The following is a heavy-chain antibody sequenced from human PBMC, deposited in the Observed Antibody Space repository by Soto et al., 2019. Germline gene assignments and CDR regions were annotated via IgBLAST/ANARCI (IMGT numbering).Heavy chain of an antibody. J-gene: IGHJ5*02. CDR1: GYTFTNYG. CDR3: ARDLNGDYRNWFDP. D-gene: IGHD4-17*01. V-gene: IGHV1-18*01. Sequence: QVQLVQSGAEVKKPGASVKVSCKASGYTFTNYGINWVRQAPGQGLEWMGWISAYTGNTNYAQKFQGRVTMTTDTSMSTAYMELRSLRSDDTAVYYCARDLNGDYRNWFDPWGQGTLVTVSS. CDR2: ISAYTGNT.